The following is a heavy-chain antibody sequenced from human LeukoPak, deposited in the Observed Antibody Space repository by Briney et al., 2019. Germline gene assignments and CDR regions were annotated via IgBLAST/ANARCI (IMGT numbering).Heavy chain of an antibody. CDR2: ISYDGSNK. J-gene: IGHJ4*02. CDR3: AKPSYDFWSGYNY. Sequence: GGSLRLSCAASGFTFSSYGMHWARQAPGKGLEWVAVISYDGSNKYYADSVKGRFTISRDNSKNTLYLQMNSLRAEDTAVYYCAKPSYDFWSGYNYWGQGTLVTVSS. CDR1: GFTFSSYG. D-gene: IGHD3-3*01. V-gene: IGHV3-30*18.